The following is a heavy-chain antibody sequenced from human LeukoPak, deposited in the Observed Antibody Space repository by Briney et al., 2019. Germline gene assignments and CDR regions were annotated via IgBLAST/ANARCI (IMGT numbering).Heavy chain of an antibody. D-gene: IGHD3-16*01. J-gene: IGHJ6*02. CDR3: ARHGWGYYYHGTDV. Sequence: SQTLSLTCTVSGGSISSGSYYWSWIRQPAGKGLEWIGRIYTSGSTNYNPSLKSRVTISVDTSKNQFSLKLSSVTAADTAVYYCARHGWGYYYHGTDVWGQGTTVTVSS. CDR1: GGSISSGSYY. CDR2: IYTSGST. V-gene: IGHV4-61*02.